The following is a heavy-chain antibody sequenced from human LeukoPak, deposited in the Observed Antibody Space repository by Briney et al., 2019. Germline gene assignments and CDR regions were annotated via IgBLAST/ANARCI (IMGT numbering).Heavy chain of an antibody. V-gene: IGHV4-39*01. CDR3: AILCQVTSCAKFDY. CDR1: GDFLSSGSYY. J-gene: IGHJ4*02. Sequence: SETLSLTCTVSGDFLSSGSYYWGWIPQSPGKGLAWIGSIYYSGSIFYNASFESRLTLSVDTSKNQFYLKLMSLTAADTAVYYCAILCQVTSCAKFDYWGQGIQVTVSS. D-gene: IGHD2-21*02. CDR2: IYYSGSI.